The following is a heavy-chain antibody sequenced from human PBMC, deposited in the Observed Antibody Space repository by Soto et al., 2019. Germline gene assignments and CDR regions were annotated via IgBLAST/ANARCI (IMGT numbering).Heavy chain of an antibody. CDR3: ARAVLRYFDWSMGFDP. J-gene: IGHJ5*02. V-gene: IGHV4-31*03. CDR1: GGSISSGGYY. CDR2: IYYSGST. Sequence: LSLTCTVSGGSISSGGYYWSWIRHHPGKGLEWIGYIYYSGSTYYNPSLKSRVTISVDTSKNQFSLKLSSVTAADTAVYYCARAVLRYFDWSMGFDPWGQGTLVTVSS. D-gene: IGHD3-9*01.